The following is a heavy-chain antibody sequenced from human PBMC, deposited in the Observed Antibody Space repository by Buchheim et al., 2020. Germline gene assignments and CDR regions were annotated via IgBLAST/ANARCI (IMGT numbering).Heavy chain of an antibody. CDR1: GGTFSSYA. CDR2: IIPILGIA. Sequence: QVQLVQSGAEVKKPGSSVKVSCKASGGTFSSYAISWVRQAPGQGLEWMGRIIPILGIANYAQKFQGRVTITADKSTSTAYMELSSLRSEDTAMYYCASGGRGYSYGYERPSQSPWGQGTL. V-gene: IGHV1-69*04. CDR3: ASGGRGYSYGYERPSQSP. J-gene: IGHJ5*02. D-gene: IGHD5-18*01.